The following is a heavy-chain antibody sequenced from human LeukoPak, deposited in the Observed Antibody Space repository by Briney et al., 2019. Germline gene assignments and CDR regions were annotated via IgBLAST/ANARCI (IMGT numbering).Heavy chain of an antibody. CDR3: ARRRRDGYNRRFDY. V-gene: IGHV4-34*01. D-gene: IGHD5-24*01. Sequence: SETLSLTCAVYGGSFSGYYWSWIRQPPGKGLEWIGEINHSGSTNYNPSLKSRVTISVDTSKNQFSLKLSSVTAADTAVYYCARRRRDGYNRRFDYWGQGTLVTVSS. CDR2: INHSGST. J-gene: IGHJ4*02. CDR1: GGSFSGYY.